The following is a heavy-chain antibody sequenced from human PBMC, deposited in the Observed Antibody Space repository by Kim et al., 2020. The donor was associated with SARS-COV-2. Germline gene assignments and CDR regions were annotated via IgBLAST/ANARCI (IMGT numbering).Heavy chain of an antibody. V-gene: IGHV3-7*01. Sequence: DVDSVKGRFTMTRDNAKNSPYLQMSSLRTEDTAIYYCAALDSVQVPGGIWGQGTLVTVSS. CDR3: AALDSVQVPGGI. J-gene: IGHJ4*02. D-gene: IGHD3-10*01.